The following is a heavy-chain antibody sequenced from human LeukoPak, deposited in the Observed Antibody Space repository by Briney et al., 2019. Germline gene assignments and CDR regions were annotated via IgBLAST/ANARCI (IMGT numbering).Heavy chain of an antibody. J-gene: IGHJ4*02. D-gene: IGHD2-15*01. CDR2: ISGSGGST. Sequence: GGSLRLSCAASGFTFSSYAMSWVRQAPGKGLEWVSAISGSGGSTYYADSVKGWFTISRDNSKNTLYLQMNSLRAEDTAVYYCAKDPRYCSGGSCYSDFDYWGQGTLVTVSS. V-gene: IGHV3-23*01. CDR1: GFTFSSYA. CDR3: AKDPRYCSGGSCYSDFDY.